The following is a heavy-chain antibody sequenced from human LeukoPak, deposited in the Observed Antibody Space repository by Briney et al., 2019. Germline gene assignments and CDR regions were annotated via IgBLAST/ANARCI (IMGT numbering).Heavy chain of an antibody. V-gene: IGHV3-74*01. CDR3: ARSPLTVTTRLHFDN. CDR2: INSDGSST. D-gene: IGHD4-17*01. CDR1: GFTFSSNW. Sequence: PGGSLRPSCATSGFTFSSNWMHWVRQTPGKGLVWVSRINSDGSSTSYADSVKGRFTISRDNAKDTLYLQMNSLRAEDTAVYYCARSPLTVTTRLHFDNWGQGTLVTVSS. J-gene: IGHJ4*02.